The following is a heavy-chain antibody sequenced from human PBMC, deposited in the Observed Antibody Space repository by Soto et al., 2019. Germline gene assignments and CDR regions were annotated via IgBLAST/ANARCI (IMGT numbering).Heavy chain of an antibody. J-gene: IGHJ6*02. D-gene: IGHD3-3*01. V-gene: IGHV3-33*01. CDR1: GFTFSSYG. CDR2: IWYDGSNK. CDR3: ARDFRDYDFWSGYLSSNYYYYYGMDV. Sequence: GSLRLSCAASGFTFSSYGMHWVRQAPGKWLEWVAVIWYDGSNKYYADSVKGRFTISRDNSKNTLYLQMNSLRAEDTAVYYCARDFRDYDFWSGYLSSNYYYYYGMDVWGQGTTVTVSS.